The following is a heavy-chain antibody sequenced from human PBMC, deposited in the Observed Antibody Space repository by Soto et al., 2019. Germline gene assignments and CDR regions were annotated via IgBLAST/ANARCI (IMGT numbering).Heavy chain of an antibody. Sequence: VQLVESGGGFVKPGGSLRLSCAASGLTFSNVWMNWVRQPPGKGLEWIGYIYYSGSTYYNPSLKSRVTISVDTSKNQFSLKLSSVTAADTAVYYCARGSYYYDSSGYYHYWGQGTLVTVSS. CDR2: IYYSGST. V-gene: IGHV4-30-4*08. D-gene: IGHD3-22*01. CDR1: GLTFSNVW. J-gene: IGHJ4*02. CDR3: ARGSYYYDSSGYYHY.